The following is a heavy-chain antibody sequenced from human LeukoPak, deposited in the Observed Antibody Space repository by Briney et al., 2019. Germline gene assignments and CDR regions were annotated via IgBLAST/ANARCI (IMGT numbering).Heavy chain of an antibody. CDR3: AKYGQYNCDY. CDR2: IHYTGNT. Sequence: SETLSLTCTVSGVSISSSYWSWIRQPPGKGLEWIGFIHYTGNTNHNPALKNRVTISVDTSKNQFSLKLSSVSDADTAIYYCAKYGQYNCDYWGQGTLVSVSS. V-gene: IGHV4-59*01. J-gene: IGHJ4*02. D-gene: IGHD2/OR15-2a*01. CDR1: GVSISSSY.